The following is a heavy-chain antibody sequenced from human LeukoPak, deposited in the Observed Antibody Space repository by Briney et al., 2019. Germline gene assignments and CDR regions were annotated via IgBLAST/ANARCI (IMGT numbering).Heavy chain of an antibody. V-gene: IGHV4-38-2*01. Sequence: SETLSLTCAVSGGSISSNFYWGWVRQSPGIGLQWIATMYPPLYHGVNTFYSPSLKSRVTMSLDKSQNQFSLKLHSVTATDTAXXYCAISIGYSYGDDAFDVWGPGTGVTVSS. D-gene: IGHD5-18*01. J-gene: IGHJ3*01. CDR2: MYPPLYHGVNT. CDR3: AISIGYSYGDDAFDV. CDR1: GGSISSNFY.